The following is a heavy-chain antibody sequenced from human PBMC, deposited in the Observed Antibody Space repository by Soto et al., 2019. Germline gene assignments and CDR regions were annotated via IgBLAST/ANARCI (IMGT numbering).Heavy chain of an antibody. CDR1: GYNFINYW. CDR3: ASQTYSSYYYYGMDV. V-gene: IGHV5-51*01. CDR2: ISPGDSDT. J-gene: IGHJ6*02. Sequence: GESLKISCKGSGYNFINYWIAWVRQMPGRGLEWMGIISPGDSDTRYSPSFQGQVTISADKSISTAYLQWSSLKASDTAMYYCASQTYSSYYYYGMDVWGQGTTVTVSS. D-gene: IGHD6-13*01.